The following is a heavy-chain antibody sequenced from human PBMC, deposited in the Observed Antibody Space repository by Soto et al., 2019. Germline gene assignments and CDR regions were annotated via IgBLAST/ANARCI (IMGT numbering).Heavy chain of an antibody. Sequence: GSLRLSCSASGFTFNSYAMHWFLQSPVKVLEFVSAISSYGADTYYADSVKGRFAISRDNSKNTLYLQMSSLRAEDTALYYCVKEGYMRSDWYGQFDYWGQGALVTVSS. CDR3: VKEGYMRSDWYGQFDY. CDR1: GFTFNSYA. D-gene: IGHD6-19*01. J-gene: IGHJ4*02. V-gene: IGHV3-64D*06. CDR2: ISSYGADT.